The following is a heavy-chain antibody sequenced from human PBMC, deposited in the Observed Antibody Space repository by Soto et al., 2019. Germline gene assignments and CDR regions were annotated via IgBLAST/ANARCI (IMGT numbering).Heavy chain of an antibody. CDR1: GFTFSSYA. Sequence: PGGSLRLSCAASGFTFSSYAMSWVRQAPGKGPEWVSAISGSGGSSYYADSVRGRFTISRGNSKNTLYLQMNSLRADDTAVYYCAKDTGSDYYYDSSGYYSAFDVWGQGTMVTVSS. CDR2: ISGSGGSS. CDR3: AKDTGSDYYYDSSGYYSAFDV. D-gene: IGHD3-22*01. V-gene: IGHV3-23*01. J-gene: IGHJ3*01.